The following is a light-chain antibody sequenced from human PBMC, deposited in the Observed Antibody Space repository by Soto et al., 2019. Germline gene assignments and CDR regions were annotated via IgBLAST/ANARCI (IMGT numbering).Light chain of an antibody. V-gene: IGKV3-11*01. Sequence: EILMTQSPATLSVSPGERATLSCRASQSVRSNLAWYQQKPCQAHRLLIYDASNRATGIPARFSGSGSGTDFTLTIGSLEPEDFAVYYCQQRSTWPTFTFGPGTKVDIK. J-gene: IGKJ3*01. CDR2: DAS. CDR3: QQRSTWPTFT. CDR1: QSVRSN.